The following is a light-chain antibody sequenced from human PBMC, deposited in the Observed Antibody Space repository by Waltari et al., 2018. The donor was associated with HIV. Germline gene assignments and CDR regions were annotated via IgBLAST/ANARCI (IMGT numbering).Light chain of an antibody. CDR3: QKYNSVPYT. CDR2: AAS. Sequence: DIQMTQSPSSLSASVGARVTITCRTNQGISNYLAWYQQTPGKIPKLLIYAASTLQSGVPSRFSGSRSGTDFTLTISSLQPEDVATYYCQKYNSVPYTFGQGTKLEIK. J-gene: IGKJ2*01. CDR1: QGISNY. V-gene: IGKV1-27*01.